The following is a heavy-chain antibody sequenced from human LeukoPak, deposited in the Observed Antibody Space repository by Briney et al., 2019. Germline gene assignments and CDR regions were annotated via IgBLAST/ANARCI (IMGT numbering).Heavy chain of an antibody. CDR1: GASISSNNW. Sequence: SETLSLTCAVSGASISSNNWRNWVRQPPGKGLEWIGEIYHSGSTNYSPSLKSRITISVDKSKNHFSLKLTSVTAADTAIYYCAAAAVAVDYWGQGTLVTVSS. D-gene: IGHD6-19*01. CDR2: IYHSGST. CDR3: AAAAVAVDY. J-gene: IGHJ4*02. V-gene: IGHV4-4*02.